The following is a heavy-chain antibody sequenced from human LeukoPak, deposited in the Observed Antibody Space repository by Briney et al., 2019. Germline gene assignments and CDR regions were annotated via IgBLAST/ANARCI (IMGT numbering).Heavy chain of an antibody. CDR2: IYTSGST. J-gene: IGHJ6*03. V-gene: IGHV4-61*02. CDR3: ARDLQSYYYYYYMDV. D-gene: IGHD6-19*01. Sequence: SETLSLTCTVSGGSISSGSYYWSWIRQPAGKGLEWIGRIYTSGSTNYNPSLKSRVTISVDTSKNQFSLKLSSVTAADTAVYYCARDLQSYYYYYYMDVWGKGTTVTVSS. CDR1: GGSISSGSYY.